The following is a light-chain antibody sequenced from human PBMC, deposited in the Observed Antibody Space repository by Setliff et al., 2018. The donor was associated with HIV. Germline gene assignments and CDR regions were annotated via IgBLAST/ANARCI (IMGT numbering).Light chain of an antibody. Sequence: QSVLTQPASVSGSPGQSITISCTGTISDVGGFNYVSWYQQQPGKAPKLMIYEVSNRPSWISNRFSGSKSANTASLTISGLQAEDEADYYCSSYTSSSTPYVFGTGTKVTVL. CDR2: EVS. CDR1: ISDVGGFNY. V-gene: IGLV2-14*01. J-gene: IGLJ1*01. CDR3: SSYTSSSTPYV.